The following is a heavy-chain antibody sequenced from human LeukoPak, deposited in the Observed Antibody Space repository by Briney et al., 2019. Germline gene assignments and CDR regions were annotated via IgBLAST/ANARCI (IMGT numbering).Heavy chain of an antibody. J-gene: IGHJ4*02. Sequence: SETLSLTCTVSGGSISSYYWSWIRQPPGKGLEWIGYIYYSGSTNYNPSLKSRVTISVDTSKNQFSLKLSSVTAANTAVYYCARAPIFIAAAAPYYFDYWGQGTLVTVSP. CDR3: ARAPIFIAAAAPYYFDY. CDR2: IYYSGST. D-gene: IGHD6-13*01. V-gene: IGHV4-59*01. CDR1: GGSISSYY.